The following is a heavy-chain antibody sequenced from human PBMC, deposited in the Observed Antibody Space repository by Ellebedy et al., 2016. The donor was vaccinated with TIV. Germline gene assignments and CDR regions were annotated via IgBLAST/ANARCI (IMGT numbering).Heavy chain of an antibody. D-gene: IGHD3-22*01. CDR2: ITQDGSEK. CDR3: ARVYDSIDY. Sequence: GESLKISCAASGFTFSTYWMTWVRQAPGKGLEWVANITQDGSEKYYVDSVKGRFTISRDNAKNSLYLQMNSLRAEDTAVYYCARVYDSIDYWGQGNLVTVSS. V-gene: IGHV3-7*01. CDR1: GFTFSTYW. J-gene: IGHJ4*02.